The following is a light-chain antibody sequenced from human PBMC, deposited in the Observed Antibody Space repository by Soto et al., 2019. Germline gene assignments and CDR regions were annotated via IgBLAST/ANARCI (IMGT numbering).Light chain of an antibody. CDR3: QQYNTFCT. CDR1: QSISPW. V-gene: IGKV1-5*01. Sequence: DIQMTQSPSTLSASVGDRVTITCRASQSISPWLAWYQQKPGKAPKLLIYDVSHLESGVPSRFSGSGSGTEFTLTINSLHPDDSATYYCQQYNTFCTFGQGTKVEI. J-gene: IGKJ1*01. CDR2: DVS.